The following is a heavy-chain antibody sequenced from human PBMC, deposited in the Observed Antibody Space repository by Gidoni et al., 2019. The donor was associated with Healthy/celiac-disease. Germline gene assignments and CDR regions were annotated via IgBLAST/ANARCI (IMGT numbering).Heavy chain of an antibody. Sequence: QVQLVPSGAESNKPGSSVTVSFKASGGPSRSYAISWVRQAPGQGLEWMGGIIPIFGTANYAQKCQGRVTITADESTSTAYMELSSLRSEDTAVYYCARGLNYDSRGYFGYWGQGTLVTVSS. CDR3: ARGLNYDSRGYFGY. J-gene: IGHJ4*02. D-gene: IGHD3-22*01. CDR1: GGPSRSYA. CDR2: IIPIFGTA. V-gene: IGHV1-69*01.